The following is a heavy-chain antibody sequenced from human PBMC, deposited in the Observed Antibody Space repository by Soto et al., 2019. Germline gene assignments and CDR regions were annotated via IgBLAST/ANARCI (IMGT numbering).Heavy chain of an antibody. CDR1: GGTFSSSA. CDR2: IIHIFGTA. D-gene: IGHD3-3*02. CDR3: ARIGSLFSIILDGHEYYSCMDV. Sequence: GASEKVSCKASGGTFSSSAISCVRQQPGQGLEWRGGIIHIFGTANYAQKFQGRVTITADKSTSTAYMELRSLRSEDTAVYYCARIGSLFSIILDGHEYYSCMDVWGQGTTLTV. J-gene: IGHJ6*02. V-gene: IGHV1-69*06.